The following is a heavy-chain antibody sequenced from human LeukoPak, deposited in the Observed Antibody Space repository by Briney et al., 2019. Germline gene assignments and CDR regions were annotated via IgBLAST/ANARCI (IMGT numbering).Heavy chain of an antibody. CDR2: IYYSGST. Sequence: PSETLSLTCTVSGGSISSYYWSWIRQPPGKGLEWIGYIYYSGSTNYNPSLKSRVTISVDTSKNQFSLNLNSVTAADMAVYYCTRHPGGNAAHRFDYWGQGFLVTVSS. V-gene: IGHV4-59*08. CDR1: GGSISSYY. D-gene: IGHD4-23*01. J-gene: IGHJ4*02. CDR3: TRHPGGNAAHRFDY.